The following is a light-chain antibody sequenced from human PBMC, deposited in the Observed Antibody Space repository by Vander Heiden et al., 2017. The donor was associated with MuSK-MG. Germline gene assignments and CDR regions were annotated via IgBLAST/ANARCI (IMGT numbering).Light chain of an antibody. CDR3: QKDNSAPWT. J-gene: IGKJ1*01. CDR2: AAS. Sequence: DIQMTQSPSSLSASVVDRLAITCRASQGISNYLAWYQQKPGKVPKLLIYAASTLQPGVPSRSSGRGSGTDFTLTIIILQPQDVATYYWQKDNSAPWTFGQGTKVXIK. CDR1: QGISNY. V-gene: IGKV1-27*01.